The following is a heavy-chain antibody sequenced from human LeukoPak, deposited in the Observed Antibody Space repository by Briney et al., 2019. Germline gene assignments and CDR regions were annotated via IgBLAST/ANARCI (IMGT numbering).Heavy chain of an antibody. V-gene: IGHV3-30*02. CDR3: AKDQGREQWLHYDY. CDR1: GFSFRSYG. D-gene: IGHD6-19*01. J-gene: IGHJ4*02. Sequence: GGSLRLSCAASGFSFRSYGMHWVRQAPGKGLEWVAFIRYDGSNKYYADSVKGRFTISRDNSKNTLYLQMNSLRAEDTAVYYCAKDQGREQWLHYDYWGQGTLVTVSS. CDR2: IRYDGSNK.